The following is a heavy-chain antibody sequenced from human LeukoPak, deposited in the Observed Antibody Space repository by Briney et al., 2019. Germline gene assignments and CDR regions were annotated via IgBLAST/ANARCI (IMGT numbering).Heavy chain of an antibody. CDR1: GGSISSTCYY. CDR3: ARSPGLYSSGWFFDY. D-gene: IGHD6-19*01. Sequence: SETLSLTCTVSGGSISSTCYYWGWSRQPPGTGLEWVGSIFYSGSTYYNPSLKSRVTISIDTSKNQFSLKLSSVTAADTAVYYCARSPGLYSSGWFFDYWGQGTLVTVSS. J-gene: IGHJ4*02. V-gene: IGHV4-39*07. CDR2: IFYSGST.